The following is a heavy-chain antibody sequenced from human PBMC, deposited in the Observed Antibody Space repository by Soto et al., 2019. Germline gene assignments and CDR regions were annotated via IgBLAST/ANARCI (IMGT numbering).Heavy chain of an antibody. V-gene: IGHV3-48*02. CDR3: VGDQDVHAPMVHGNY. J-gene: IGHJ4*02. CDR2: ISSTSSTI. D-gene: IGHD1-1*01. CDR1: GFNFNTYN. Sequence: GGSLRLSCAASGFNFNTYNMNWVRQAPGKGLEWVSYISSTSSTIYYADSVKGRFTISRDNAKNSLYLQMNSLRDEDTAVYYYVGDQDVHAPMVHGNYWGRGTRVTVSS.